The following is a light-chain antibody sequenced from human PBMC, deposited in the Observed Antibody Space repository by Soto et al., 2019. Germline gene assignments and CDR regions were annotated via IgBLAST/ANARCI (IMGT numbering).Light chain of an antibody. Sequence: QSALTQPASVSGSPGQSITISCTGTSSDVGGYNYVSWYQQHPGKAPKLMIYEVSHRPSGISYRFSGSKSANTASLTISGLQTDDEADYYCSSYTGNNTPFVFGTGTKLTVL. J-gene: IGLJ1*01. CDR3: SSYTGNNTPFV. CDR2: EVS. CDR1: SSDVGGYNY. V-gene: IGLV2-14*01.